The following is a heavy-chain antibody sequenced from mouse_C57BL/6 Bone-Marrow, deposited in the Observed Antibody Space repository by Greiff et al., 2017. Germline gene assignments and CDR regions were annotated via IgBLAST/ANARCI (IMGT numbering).Heavy chain of an antibody. J-gene: IGHJ2*01. CDR2: IDPENGDT. CDR3: TTYYYASYYFDY. Sequence: EVQLQQSGAELVRPGASVKLSCTASGFNIKDDYMHWVKQRPEQGLEWIGWIDPENGDTEYASKFQGKATITADTSSNTAYLQRSSLTSEDTAVYYCTTYYYASYYFDYWGQGTTLTVSS. CDR1: GFNIKDDY. V-gene: IGHV14-4*01. D-gene: IGHD1-1*01.